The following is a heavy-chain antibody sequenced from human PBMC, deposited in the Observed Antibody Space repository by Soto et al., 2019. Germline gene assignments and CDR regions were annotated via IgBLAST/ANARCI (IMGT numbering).Heavy chain of an antibody. D-gene: IGHD3-22*01. Sequence: PGGSLRLSCAASGFTVSSHVMSWVRQAPGKGLEWVSSISGSGDGTYYGDSVKGRFTISRDSSSSTVYLEMKNLRGEDTAVYFCTRSRGFVGMDDWGQGTTVTVSS. CDR3: TRSRGFVGMDD. CDR2: ISGSGDGT. CDR1: GFTVSSHV. V-gene: IGHV3-23*01. J-gene: IGHJ6*02.